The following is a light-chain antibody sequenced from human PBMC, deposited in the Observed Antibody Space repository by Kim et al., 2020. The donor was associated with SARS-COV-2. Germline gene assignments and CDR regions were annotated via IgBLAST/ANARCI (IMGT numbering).Light chain of an antibody. CDR1: QTVSYSY. CDR3: QQYAGSPALT. V-gene: IGKV3-20*01. Sequence: EIVLTQSPGTLSLSPGERATLSCRASQTVSYSYLAWYQQKPGQAPRLLIYGASTRATGIPDRFSGSGSGTDFTLTISRLEPGDFAVYYCQQYAGSPALTFGGGTKVDIK. CDR2: GAS. J-gene: IGKJ4*01.